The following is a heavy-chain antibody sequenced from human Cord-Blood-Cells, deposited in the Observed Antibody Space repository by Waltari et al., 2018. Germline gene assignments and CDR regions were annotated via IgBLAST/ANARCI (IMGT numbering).Heavy chain of an antibody. CDR3: ASTLYDSSGYYYDY. J-gene: IGHJ4*02. CDR2: INHSGST. CDR1: GGSFSGYY. Sequence: QVQLQQWGAGLLKPSETLSLTCAVYGGSFSGYYWSWIRQPPGKGLGWSGEINHSGSTNYNPSRKSRVTRSVDTSKNQFSLKLSSVTAADTAVYYCASTLYDSSGYYYDYWGQGTLVTVSS. V-gene: IGHV4-34*01. D-gene: IGHD3-22*01.